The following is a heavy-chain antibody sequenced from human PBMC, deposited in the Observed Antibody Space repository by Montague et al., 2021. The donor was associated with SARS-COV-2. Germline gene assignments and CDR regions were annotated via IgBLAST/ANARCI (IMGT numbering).Heavy chain of an antibody. CDR1: GFTFSSYA. CDR2: ISSNGGST. V-gene: IGHV3-64*01. Sequence: SLRLSCAASGFTFSSYAMHWVRQAPGKGLEYVSAISSNGGSTYYANSVKGRFTISRDNSKNTLYLQMGSLRAEDMAVYYCARDHPITIFGVVTNYYYYMDVWGKGTTVTVSS. CDR3: ARDHPITIFGVVTNYYYYMDV. D-gene: IGHD3-3*01. J-gene: IGHJ6*03.